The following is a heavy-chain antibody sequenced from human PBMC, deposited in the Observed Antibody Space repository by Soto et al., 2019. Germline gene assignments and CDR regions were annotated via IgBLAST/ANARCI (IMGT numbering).Heavy chain of an antibody. J-gene: IGHJ5*02. CDR2: ISSSSSYI. CDR1: GFTFSSYS. D-gene: IGHD6-19*01. Sequence: PGGSLRLSCAASGFTFSSYSMNWVRQAPGKGLEWVSSISSSSSYIYYADSVKGRFTISRDNAKNSLYLQMNSLRAEDTAVYYCARDRGGGGWNNWFDPWGQGTLVTVSS. V-gene: IGHV3-21*01. CDR3: ARDRGGGGWNNWFDP.